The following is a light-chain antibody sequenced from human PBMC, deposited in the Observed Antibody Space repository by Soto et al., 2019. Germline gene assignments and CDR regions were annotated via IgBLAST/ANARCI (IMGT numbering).Light chain of an antibody. CDR2: EVS. Sequence: QSVLTQPASVSGSPGQSITISCTGTSSDVGAYDYFSWYQQPPDKAPKLMIYEVSNRPSGVSNRFSGSKSVNTATLTISGLQADDEADYYCSSYTSSSTRVFGTGTKVTVL. CDR3: SSYTSSSTRV. J-gene: IGLJ1*01. CDR1: SSDVGAYDY. V-gene: IGLV2-14*03.